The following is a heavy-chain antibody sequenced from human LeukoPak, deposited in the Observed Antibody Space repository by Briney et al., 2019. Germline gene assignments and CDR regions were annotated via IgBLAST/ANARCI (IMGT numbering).Heavy chain of an antibody. J-gene: IGHJ4*02. D-gene: IGHD3-10*01. V-gene: IGHV3-21*01. CDR3: ARVSGTFGELY. CDR1: GFTFRSYS. CDR2: ISTSSSYI. Sequence: PGGSLRLSCAGSGFTFRSYSMKWVRQAPGKGLEWGSSISTSSSYIYYADSVKGRFTISRDNAKNSLHLQMNSLRAEDTAVYYCARVSGTFGELYWGQGTLVTVSS.